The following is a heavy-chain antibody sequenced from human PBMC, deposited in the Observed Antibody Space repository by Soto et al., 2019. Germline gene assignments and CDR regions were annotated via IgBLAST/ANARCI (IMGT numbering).Heavy chain of an antibody. V-gene: IGHV3-74*01. Sequence: QLGGSLGLSCSASGFTFSSYWMHWVRQAPGKGLVWVSRINSDGGNTNYADSGKGRFPISRDNAKNTLYLQMNSLRAEDTALYYCVREVPYYGSVGREVDYWGQGTLVTVSS. D-gene: IGHD3-10*01. J-gene: IGHJ4*02. CDR3: VREVPYYGSVGREVDY. CDR2: INSDGGNT. CDR1: GFTFSSYW.